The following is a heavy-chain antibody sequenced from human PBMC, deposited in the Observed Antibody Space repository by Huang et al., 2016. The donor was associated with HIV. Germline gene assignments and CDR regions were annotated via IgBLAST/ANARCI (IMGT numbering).Heavy chain of an antibody. CDR3: ARDTMVRGFDY. CDR1: GGSISSHY. CDR2: IYYSGST. V-gene: IGHV4-59*11. D-gene: IGHD3-10*01. Sequence: QVQLQESGPGLVKPSETLSHTCTVSGGSISSHYWSWIRQPPGKGLEWSGSIYYSGSTNYNPSLKSRVTISVDTSKNQFSLKLSSVTAADTAVYYCARDTMVRGFDYWGQGTLVTVSS. J-gene: IGHJ4*02.